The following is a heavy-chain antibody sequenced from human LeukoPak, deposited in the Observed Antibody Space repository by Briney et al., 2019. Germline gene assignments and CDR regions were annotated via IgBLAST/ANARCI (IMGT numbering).Heavy chain of an antibody. Sequence: GRSLRLSCAASGFTFSSYAMHWVRQAPGKGLEWVAVISYDGSNKYYADSVKGRFTISRDNPKNTLYLQMNSLRAEDTAVYYCARAGLIHDAFDIWGQGTMVTVSS. V-gene: IGHV3-30-3*01. CDR3: ARAGLIHDAFDI. J-gene: IGHJ3*02. CDR2: ISYDGSNK. D-gene: IGHD3-16*01. CDR1: GFTFSSYA.